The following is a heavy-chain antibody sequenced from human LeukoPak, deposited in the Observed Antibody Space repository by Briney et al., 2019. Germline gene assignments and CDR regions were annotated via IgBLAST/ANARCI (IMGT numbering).Heavy chain of an antibody. D-gene: IGHD2-15*01. CDR2: ISYDGSNK. CDR3: ARPLSRGDIVVVVAAWEGFDY. V-gene: IGHV3-30*04. J-gene: IGHJ4*02. Sequence: GRSLRLSCAASGFTFSSYAMHWVRQAPGKGLEWVAVISYDGSNKYYADSVKGRFTISRDNSKNTLYLQMNSLRAEDTAVYYCARPLSRGDIVVVVAAWEGFDYWGQGTLVTVSS. CDR1: GFTFSSYA.